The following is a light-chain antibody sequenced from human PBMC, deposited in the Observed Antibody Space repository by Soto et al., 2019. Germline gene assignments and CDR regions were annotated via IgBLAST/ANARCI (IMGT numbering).Light chain of an antibody. V-gene: IGKV3-15*01. J-gene: IGKJ5*01. CDR3: QQYNDWPPIT. CDR2: GAS. CDR1: DVVGSN. Sequence: EIVMTQSPATLSVSPGERATLSCRASDVVGSNLAWYQQKPGQAPRLLIYGASTRATGIPARFSGSGFGTEFTLTISGLQPEDFAVYYCQQYNDWPPITFGQGTRLEIK.